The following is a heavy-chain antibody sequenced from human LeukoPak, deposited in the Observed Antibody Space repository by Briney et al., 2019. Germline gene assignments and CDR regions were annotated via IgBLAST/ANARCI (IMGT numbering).Heavy chain of an antibody. CDR2: IYNSGST. D-gene: IGHD5-24*01. V-gene: IGHV4-59*12. CDR1: GGSISSYY. J-gene: IGHJ4*02. CDR3: ARVDGYNYFDY. Sequence: SETLSLTCTVSGGSISSYYWSWIRQPPGKGLEWIGNIYNSGSTNYNPSLKSRVTISVDTSKNQFSLKLSSVTAADTAVYYCARVDGYNYFDYWGQGTPVTVSS.